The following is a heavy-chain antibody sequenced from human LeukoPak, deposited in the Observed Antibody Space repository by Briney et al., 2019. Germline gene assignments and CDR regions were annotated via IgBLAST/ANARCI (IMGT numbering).Heavy chain of an antibody. J-gene: IGHJ3*02. D-gene: IGHD2-2*01. CDR2: ISSSSSYI. CDR3: AKDILRYQLQTACAFDI. V-gene: IGHV3-21*04. Sequence: GGSLRLSCAASGFTFSSYSMNWVRQAPGKGLEWVSSISSSSSYIYYADSVKGRFTISRDNAKNSLYLQMNSLRAEDTALYYCAKDILRYQLQTACAFDIWGQGTMVTVSS. CDR1: GFTFSSYS.